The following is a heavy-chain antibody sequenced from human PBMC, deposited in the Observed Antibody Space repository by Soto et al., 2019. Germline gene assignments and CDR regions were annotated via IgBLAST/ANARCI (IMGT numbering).Heavy chain of an antibody. CDR2: IIPIFGTA. Sequence: SVKVSCKDSGGTFSSYAISWVRQAPGQGLEWMGGIIPIFGTANYAQKFQGRVTITADESTSTAYMELSSLRSEDTAVYYCAREQSGSVYYYGMDVWGQGTTVTVSS. D-gene: IGHD1-26*01. J-gene: IGHJ6*02. V-gene: IGHV1-69*13. CDR3: AREQSGSVYYYGMDV. CDR1: GGTFSSYA.